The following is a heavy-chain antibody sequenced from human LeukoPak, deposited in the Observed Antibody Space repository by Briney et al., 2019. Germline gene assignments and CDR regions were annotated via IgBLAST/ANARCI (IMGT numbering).Heavy chain of an antibody. V-gene: IGHV1-18*01. J-gene: IGHJ4*02. D-gene: IGHD3-22*01. CDR3: ARSRYYYDSSGYDGSYYFDY. CDR2: ISAYNGNT. CDR1: GYTFTSYG. Sequence: GASVEVSCKASGYTFTSYGISWVRQAPGQGLEWMGWISAYNGNTNYAQKLQGRVTMTTDTSTSTAYMELRSLRSDDTAVYYCARSRYYYDSSGYDGSYYFDYWGQGTLVTVSS.